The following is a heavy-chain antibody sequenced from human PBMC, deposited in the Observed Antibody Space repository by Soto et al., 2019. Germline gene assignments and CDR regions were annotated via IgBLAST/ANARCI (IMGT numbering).Heavy chain of an antibody. V-gene: IGHV3-23*01. CDR1: GFAFSDYA. Sequence: EVHLLESGGGLVQPGGSLRLSCAASGFAFSDYAMTWVRQAPGKGLEWVSDISDGDGATHYADSVKGRFTISRDDSKNTLYLQMDSLRAEDAAVYYCAKGRTFFDFWGQGTLVTASS. CDR2: ISDGDGAT. CDR3: AKGRTFFDF. D-gene: IGHD3-16*01. J-gene: IGHJ4*02.